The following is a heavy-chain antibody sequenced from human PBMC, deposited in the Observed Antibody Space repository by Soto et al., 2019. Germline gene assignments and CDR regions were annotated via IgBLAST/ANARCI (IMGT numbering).Heavy chain of an antibody. D-gene: IGHD3-10*02. Sequence: QLQLQESGPGLVKPSETLSLTRTVSGGSISSSSYYWGWIREPPGKGLEWIGRIYYSGSTYYNPSLKSRDIISVDTRQTHVSLMLRSLSASDTAVYYCVRRKKDYDTRCYLFGGAFDIWGHGTIVSGSS. CDR3: VRRKKDYDTRCYLFGGAFDI. CDR2: IYYSGST. V-gene: IGHV4-39*02. J-gene: IGHJ3*02. CDR1: GGSISSSSYY.